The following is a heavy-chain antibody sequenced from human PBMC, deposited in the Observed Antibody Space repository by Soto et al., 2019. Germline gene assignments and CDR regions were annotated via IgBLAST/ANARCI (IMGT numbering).Heavy chain of an antibody. Sequence: PSETLTLTCSVSGGSLSKYYRSWIRQPAGKGLEWIGRISTSGHVVYKVALRSRLTMSVDMSNNHFSLKLASVTAADTAGYYCARDISDFWSLYPRVFDYWGKGALVTVSS. J-gene: IGHJ4*02. CDR2: ISTSGHV. CDR1: GGSLSKYY. D-gene: IGHD3-3*01. V-gene: IGHV4-4*07. CDR3: ARDISDFWSLYPRVFDY.